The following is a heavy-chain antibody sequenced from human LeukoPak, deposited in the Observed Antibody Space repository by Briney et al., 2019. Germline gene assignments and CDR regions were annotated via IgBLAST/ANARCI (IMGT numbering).Heavy chain of an antibody. J-gene: IGHJ4*02. Sequence: GGSLRLSCAASGFTFSAYSMNWVRQAPGKGLEWVSSISSSGSYIYYADSVKGRFIISRDNAKNSLYLQMYSLRAEDTAVHYCARWHQLALDYWGQGTLVTVSS. CDR2: ISSSGSYI. D-gene: IGHD6-13*01. CDR3: ARWHQLALDY. V-gene: IGHV3-21*01. CDR1: GFTFSAYS.